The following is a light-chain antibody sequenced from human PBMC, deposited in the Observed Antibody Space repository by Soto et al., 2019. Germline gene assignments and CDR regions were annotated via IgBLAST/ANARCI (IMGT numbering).Light chain of an antibody. Sequence: DIQMTQSPSTLSGSVGDRVTITCRASQSISSWLAWYQQKPGKAPKLLIYKASSLESGVPSRFSGSGSGTEFTLTISSLQPDDFATYHCQQYNSYMYTFGQGTKVDIK. V-gene: IGKV1-5*03. J-gene: IGKJ2*01. CDR1: QSISSW. CDR2: KAS. CDR3: QQYNSYMYT.